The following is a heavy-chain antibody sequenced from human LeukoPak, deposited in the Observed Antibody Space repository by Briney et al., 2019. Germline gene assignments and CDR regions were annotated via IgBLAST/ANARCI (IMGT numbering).Heavy chain of an antibody. V-gene: IGHV3-7*01. CDR1: GFTLSRNL. CDR2: IYQDGSEK. Sequence: GGSLRLSCAASGFTLSRNLMTWVRQAQGKGLEWVANIYQDGSEKYYVDSVRGRFTISRDNAKNTLYLQMNSLRAEDTAVYFCASERPSSSWYDYWGQGTLVTVSS. J-gene: IGHJ4*02. CDR3: ASERPSSSWYDY. D-gene: IGHD6-13*01.